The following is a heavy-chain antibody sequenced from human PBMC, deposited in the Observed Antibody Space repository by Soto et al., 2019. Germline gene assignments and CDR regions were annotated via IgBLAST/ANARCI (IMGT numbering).Heavy chain of an antibody. CDR3: ARDRCSGGDCYLGY. CDR1: GDSVSFGSNY. V-gene: IGHV4-31*03. D-gene: IGHD2-21*02. J-gene: IGHJ4*02. Sequence: SSETLSLTCTVSGDSVSFGSNYWTWIRHPPGKGLEWIGFIHSRGSTYYNPSLKGRVTISIDTSKNLFSLKVTSLTAADTAVYYCARDRCSGGDCYLGYWGQGTPVTVSS. CDR2: IHSRGST.